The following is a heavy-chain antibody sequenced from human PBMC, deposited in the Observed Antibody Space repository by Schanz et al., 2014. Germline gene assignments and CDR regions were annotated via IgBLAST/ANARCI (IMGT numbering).Heavy chain of an antibody. Sequence: EVQLVESGGGLIQPGGSLRLSCAASGFSFGTYAMSWVRQAPGKGLLWVSAISGSGGSTYYADSVKGRFTISRDNSKNTLYLQMNSLRADDTAVYYCAKAADWPVTRFDPWGQGTLVTVSS. D-gene: IGHD3-9*01. CDR2: ISGSGGST. CDR1: GFSFGTYA. V-gene: IGHV3-23*04. CDR3: AKAADWPVTRFDP. J-gene: IGHJ5*02.